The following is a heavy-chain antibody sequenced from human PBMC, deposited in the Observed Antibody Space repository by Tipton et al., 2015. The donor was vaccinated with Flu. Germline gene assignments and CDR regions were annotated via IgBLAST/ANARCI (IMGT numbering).Heavy chain of an antibody. D-gene: IGHD3-22*01. CDR3: ARHFRDSSAWFNWFDP. CDR2: MYHSGNT. CDR1: GFSVSTDYY. J-gene: IGHJ5*02. V-gene: IGHV4-38-2*02. Sequence: TLSLTCIVSGFSVSTDYYWGWIRQSPGKGLEWIGSMYHSGNTYYNDSLKSQVTMSVDTSKNHFSLKLQSVTAADTAVYYCARHFRDSSAWFNWFDPWGQGTLVTVSS.